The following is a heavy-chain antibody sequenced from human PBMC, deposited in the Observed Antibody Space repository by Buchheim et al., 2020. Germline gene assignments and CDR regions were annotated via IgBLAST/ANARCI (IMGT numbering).Heavy chain of an antibody. CDR2: INHSGST. J-gene: IGHJ4*02. Sequence: QVQLQQWGAGLLKPSETLSLTCAVYGGSFSGYYWSWIRQPPGKGLEWIGEINHSGSTNYNPSLKSRVTISVDTSKNQLSLKLSSVTAADTAVYYCARGLGAVAGRALEVWGQGTL. V-gene: IGHV4-34*01. CDR3: ARGLGAVAGRALEV. D-gene: IGHD6-19*01. CDR1: GGSFSGYY.